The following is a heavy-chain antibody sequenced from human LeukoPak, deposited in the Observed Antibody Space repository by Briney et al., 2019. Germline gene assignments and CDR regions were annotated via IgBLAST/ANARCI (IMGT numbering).Heavy chain of an antibody. Sequence: ASVKVSCKASGYTFTSYAMHWVRQAPGQRLEWMGWINAGNGNTKYSQKFQGRVTITRDTSASTAYMELSSLRSEDTAVYYCARGTRDGYNILFDYWGQGTLVTVSS. CDR1: GYTFTSYA. J-gene: IGHJ4*02. D-gene: IGHD5-24*01. V-gene: IGHV1-3*01. CDR3: ARGTRDGYNILFDY. CDR2: INAGNGNT.